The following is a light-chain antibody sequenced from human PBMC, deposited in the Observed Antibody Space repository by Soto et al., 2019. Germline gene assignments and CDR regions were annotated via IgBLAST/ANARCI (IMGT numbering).Light chain of an antibody. CDR1: SSDVGAYNL. V-gene: IGLV2-14*01. Sequence: QSALTQPASVSGSPGQSITISCTGTSSDVGAYNLVSWYQHHPDKAPKLMISEVSNRPSGVSDRFSGSKSGNTASLTISGLQADDDADYYCASSTATNFVFGTGTKLTVL. CDR2: EVS. CDR3: ASSTATNFV. J-gene: IGLJ1*01.